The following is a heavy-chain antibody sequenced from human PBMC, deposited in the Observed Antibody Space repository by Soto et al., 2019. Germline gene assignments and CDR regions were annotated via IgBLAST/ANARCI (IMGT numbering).Heavy chain of an antibody. CDR1: GGSFSGYY. Sequence: SETLSLTCAVYGGSFSGYYWSWIRQPPGKGLEWIGEINHSGSTNYNPSLKSRGTISVDTSKNQFSLKLSSVTAADTAVYYCARSYYYGSGSSPYWYYGMDVWGQGTTVTVSS. V-gene: IGHV4-34*01. D-gene: IGHD3-10*01. CDR3: ARSYYYGSGSSPYWYYGMDV. J-gene: IGHJ6*02. CDR2: INHSGST.